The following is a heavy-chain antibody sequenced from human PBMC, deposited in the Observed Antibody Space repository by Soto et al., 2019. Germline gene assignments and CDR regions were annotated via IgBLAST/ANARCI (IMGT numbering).Heavy chain of an antibody. D-gene: IGHD3-22*01. V-gene: IGHV3-74*01. J-gene: IGHJ5*02. Sequence: PGGSLRLSCAASAFTFKNHWMHWVRQVPGKGPVWVSRINGDGSFTSYADAVKGRFTISRDNAKNTLSLQMNSLRAEDTAVYYCAREIYDDYDSSGFDPWGQGTLVTVSS. CDR1: AFTFKNHW. CDR3: AREIYDDYDSSGFDP. CDR2: INGDGSFT.